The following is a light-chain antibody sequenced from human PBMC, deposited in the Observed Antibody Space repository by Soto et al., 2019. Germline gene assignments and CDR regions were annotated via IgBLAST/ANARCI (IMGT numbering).Light chain of an antibody. CDR1: QTISTY. Sequence: DIQMTQSPSSLSASVGDRVTLTCRASQTISTYLNWYQQRPGKAPKLLIYTASSLQSGVPSRFSGSGSGTDVTLTISSLQPADFATYFCQQSYSTPYTFGQGNKLEIK. CDR2: TAS. J-gene: IGKJ2*01. CDR3: QQSYSTPYT. V-gene: IGKV1-39*01.